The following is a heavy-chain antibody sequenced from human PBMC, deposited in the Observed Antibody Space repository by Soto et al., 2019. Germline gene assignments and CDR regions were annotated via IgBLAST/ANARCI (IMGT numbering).Heavy chain of an antibody. Sequence: QVQLQESGPGLVKPSETLSLTCSVSGGAISAFYWNWIRQAAGTGLEWIGRIYASGHTTYNPSLESRVSMSIDTSKHQFSLKLSSVSAADTAVYYCARSPSTSTRGSFDIWGQGRMVTVSS. CDR2: IYASGHT. J-gene: IGHJ3*02. V-gene: IGHV4-4*07. CDR3: ARSPSTSTRGSFDI. CDR1: GGAISAFY. D-gene: IGHD6-6*01.